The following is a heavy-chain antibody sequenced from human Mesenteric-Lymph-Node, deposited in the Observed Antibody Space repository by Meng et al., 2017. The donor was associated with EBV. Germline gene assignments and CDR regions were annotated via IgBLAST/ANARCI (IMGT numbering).Heavy chain of an antibody. CDR1: GDSVSSGNNY. CDR3: AREGTTVTRWFDP. J-gene: IGHJ5*02. CDR2: IYFTGST. Sequence: QGQMKGSGPGLVKPSETLSLNCNFSGDSVSSGNNYWSWIRQSPGRGLEWIGNIYFTGSTFYNPALKSRVTISGDTSKNQFSLKLTSVTAADTAVYYCAREGTTVTRWFDPWGPGTLVTVSS. V-gene: IGHV4-61*01. D-gene: IGHD4-11*01.